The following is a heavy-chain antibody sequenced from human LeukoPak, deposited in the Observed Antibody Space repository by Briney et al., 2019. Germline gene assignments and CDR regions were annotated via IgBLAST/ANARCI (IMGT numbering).Heavy chain of an antibody. CDR2: VSSSSSSI. D-gene: IGHD2-8*01. J-gene: IGHJ6*03. V-gene: IGHV3-48*01. CDR1: GFTFSIYS. CDR3: ARVSNAYDYYYMDV. Sequence: GGSLRLSCAASGFTFSIYSMNWVRQAPGKGLEWVSYVSSSSSSIYYADSVKGRFTISRDNAKNSLYLQMNSLRAEDTAVYYCARVSNAYDYYYMDVWGKGTTVTVSS.